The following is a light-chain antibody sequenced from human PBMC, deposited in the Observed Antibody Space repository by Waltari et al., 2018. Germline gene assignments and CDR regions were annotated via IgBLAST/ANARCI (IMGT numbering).Light chain of an antibody. CDR2: WAS. CDR3: QQYYSIPPT. Sequence: DIVMTQSPDSLAVSLGERATINSKSSQSVLYSSNNKNYLAWYQQKPGQPPKLLIYWASTRESGVPDRFSGSGSATDFTLTISSLQAEDVAVYYCQQYYSIPPTFGQGTKVEIK. CDR1: QSVLYSSNNKNY. V-gene: IGKV4-1*01. J-gene: IGKJ1*01.